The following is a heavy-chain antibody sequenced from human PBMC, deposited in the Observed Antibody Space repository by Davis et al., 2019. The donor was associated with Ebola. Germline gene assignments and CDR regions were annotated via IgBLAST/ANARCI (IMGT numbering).Heavy chain of an antibody. CDR3: ARDDRSAGSSRFDYFDY. V-gene: IGHV4-34*01. CDR2: INHSGST. J-gene: IGHJ4*02. D-gene: IGHD6-13*01. CDR1: GGSFSGYY. Sequence: PSETLSLTCAVYGGSFSGYYWSWIRQPPGKGLEWIGEINHSGSTNYNPSLKSRVTISVDTSKNQFSLKLSSVTAADTAVYYCARDDRSAGSSRFDYFDYWGQGTLVTVSS.